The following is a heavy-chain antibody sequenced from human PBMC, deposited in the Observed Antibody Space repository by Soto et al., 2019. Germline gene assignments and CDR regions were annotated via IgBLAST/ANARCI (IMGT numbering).Heavy chain of an antibody. Sequence: QLQLQESGPGLVKPSETLSLTCTVSGGSISSSSYYWGWIRQPPGKGLEWIGSIYYSGSTYYNPSLKSRVTISVDTSKNQFSLKLSSVTAADTAVYYCARPTRSNYYYYYGMDVWGQGTTVTVSS. CDR2: IYYSGST. V-gene: IGHV4-39*01. CDR1: GGSISSSSYY. CDR3: ARPTRSNYYYYYGMDV. J-gene: IGHJ6*02.